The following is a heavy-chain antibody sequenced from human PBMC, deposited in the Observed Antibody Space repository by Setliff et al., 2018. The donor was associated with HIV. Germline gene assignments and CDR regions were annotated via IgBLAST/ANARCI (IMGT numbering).Heavy chain of an antibody. J-gene: IGHJ5*02. D-gene: IGHD2-8*01. CDR3: ARDAPTVYANGWFDP. CDR1: GGSVNGHY. V-gene: IGHV4-59*02. CDR2: TSYTGGT. Sequence: SETLSLTCTVSGGSVNGHYWNWIRLTPGKGLEWIGSTSYTGGTNHNPSLQSRVTISVDTSKNQFSLKLSSVTAADTAVYYCARDAPTVYANGWFDPWGQGTLVTVSS.